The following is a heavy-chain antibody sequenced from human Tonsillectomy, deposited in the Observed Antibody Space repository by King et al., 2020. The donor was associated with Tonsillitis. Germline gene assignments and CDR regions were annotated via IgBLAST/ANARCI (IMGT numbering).Heavy chain of an antibody. CDR2: INPKSGGK. CDR3: ARVELRGFAFDV. V-gene: IGHV1-2*02. J-gene: IGHJ3*01. CDR1: EYTFTDYF. D-gene: IGHD3-10*01. Sequence: QLVQSGAEVKKSGASVKVSCKASEYTFTDYFLHWVRQAPGQGLQYMGWINPKSGGKLYAQRFQGRVTMTRDTSISTAYMELSRLRSDDTAVYYCARVELRGFAFDVWGQGTKVTVSS.